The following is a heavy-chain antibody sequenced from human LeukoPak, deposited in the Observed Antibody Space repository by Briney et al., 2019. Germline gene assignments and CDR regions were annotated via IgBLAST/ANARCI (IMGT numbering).Heavy chain of an antibody. V-gene: IGHV3-7*05. CDR1: GFTLSNYW. CDR3: ARDPYSSTWSYGMDI. Sequence: GGSLRLTCTASGFTLSNYWMRWVRQTPEKGLEWVANIKQDESEKVYVGSVKGRFTISRDNAKSSLYLQMSGLRADDTAVYYWARDPYSSTWSYGMDIWGQGTTVSVSS. CDR2: IKQDESEK. D-gene: IGHD6-13*01. J-gene: IGHJ6*02.